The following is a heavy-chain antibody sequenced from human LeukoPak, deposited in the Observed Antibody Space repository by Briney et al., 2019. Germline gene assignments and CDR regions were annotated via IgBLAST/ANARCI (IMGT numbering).Heavy chain of an antibody. CDR2: INHSGST. J-gene: IGHJ4*02. V-gene: IGHV4-34*01. CDR1: GGSFRGYY. CDR3: AGTRDIVVVPAAMPIFDY. D-gene: IGHD2-2*01. Sequence: SETLSLTCAVHGGSFRGYYWSWIREPPGKGLEWIGEINHSGSTNYNPSLKSRVTISVYTSKDQFSLKLSSVTAADTAVYYCAGTRDIVVVPAAMPIFDYWGQGTLVTVSS.